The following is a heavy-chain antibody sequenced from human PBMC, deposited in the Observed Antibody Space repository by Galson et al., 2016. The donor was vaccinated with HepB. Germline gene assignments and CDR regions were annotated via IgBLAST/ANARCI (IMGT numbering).Heavy chain of an antibody. J-gene: IGHJ6*02. D-gene: IGHD5-18*01. CDR1: GFTFDDYA. V-gene: IGHV3-9*01. CDR3: VTYYYGMDV. CDR2: ISWNSGSI. Sequence: SLRLSCAASGFTFDDYAMHWVRQAPGKGLEWVSGISWNSGSIGYADSVKGRFTISRDNAKNSLYLQMNSLYYCAKVDTAMVTYYYGMDVWGQGTTVTVSS.